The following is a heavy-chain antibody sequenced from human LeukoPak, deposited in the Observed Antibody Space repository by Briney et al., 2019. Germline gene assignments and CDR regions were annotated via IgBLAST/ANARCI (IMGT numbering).Heavy chain of an antibody. V-gene: IGHV3-20*04. CDR2: INWTGSST. CDR3: ARVAAMTGTVIDY. J-gene: IGHJ4*02. D-gene: IGHD6-19*01. CDR1: GFTFDDYG. Sequence: GGSLRLSCAASGFTFDDYGMSWVRQAPGKGLEWVSGINWTGSSTGYADSVKARFTISRDNAKNSLFLQMNSLRAEDTAVYYCARVAAMTGTVIDYWGQGTLVTVSS.